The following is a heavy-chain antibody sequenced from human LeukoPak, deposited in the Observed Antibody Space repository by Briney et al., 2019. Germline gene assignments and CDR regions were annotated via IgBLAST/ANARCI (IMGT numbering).Heavy chain of an antibody. D-gene: IGHD3-22*01. V-gene: IGHV4-59*02. CDR1: GGSVNNYY. CDR2: VYHSGST. CDR3: AREDSGTSGYVFDP. Sequence: SETLSLTCIVSGGSVNNYYWSWIRQPPGKGLEWIGNVYHSGSTSYNPSLKSRVTISRDTSKNQFSLRLTSVTAADTAVYYCAREDSGTSGYVFDPWGQGTLVAVSS. J-gene: IGHJ5*02.